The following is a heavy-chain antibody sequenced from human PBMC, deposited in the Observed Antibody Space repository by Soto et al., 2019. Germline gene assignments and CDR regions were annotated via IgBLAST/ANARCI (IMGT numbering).Heavy chain of an antibody. J-gene: IGHJ6*02. Sequence: GASVKVSCTASGGTFSSYAISWVRQAPGQGLEWMGGIIPIFGTANYAQKFQGRVTITADESTSTAYMELSSLRSEDTAVYYCARESVPAANQNLYYYYYGMDVWGQGTTVTVSS. CDR3: ARESVPAANQNLYYYYYGMDV. D-gene: IGHD2-2*01. CDR1: GGTFSSYA. CDR2: IIPIFGTA. V-gene: IGHV1-69*13.